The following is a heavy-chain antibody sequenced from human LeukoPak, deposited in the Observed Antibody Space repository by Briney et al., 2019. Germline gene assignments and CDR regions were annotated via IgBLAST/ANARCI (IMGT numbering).Heavy chain of an antibody. CDR2: IKSDGITI. CDR1: GFSFSTYG. J-gene: IGHJ4*02. V-gene: IGHV3-74*01. Sequence: GGSLRLSCAASGFSFSTYGMHWVRQAPGKGLVWVSRIKSDGITITYADSVKGRFTISRDNAKNTLYLQMNSLRAEDTAVYYCLRDLNWSLDQWGQGTLVTVSS. CDR3: LRDLNWSLDQ. D-gene: IGHD1-20*01.